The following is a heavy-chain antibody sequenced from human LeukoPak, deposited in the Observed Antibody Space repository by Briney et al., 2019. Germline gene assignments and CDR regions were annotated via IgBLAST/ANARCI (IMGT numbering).Heavy chain of an antibody. CDR2: INRNGIT. CDR3: GKQSMSVAGTVEV. CDR1: GGSISDSY. J-gene: IGHJ4*02. Sequence: SETLSLTCSVSGGSISDSYWGWIRQPAGPGLEWIGRINRNGITKYNPSLGSRVTMSVDPSKNQLSLTLRSVTAADTALYYRGKQSMSVAGTVEVWGQGILVTVS. D-gene: IGHD6-19*01. V-gene: IGHV4-4*07.